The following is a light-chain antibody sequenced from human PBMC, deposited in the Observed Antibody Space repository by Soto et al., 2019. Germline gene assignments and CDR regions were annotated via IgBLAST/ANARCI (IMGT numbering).Light chain of an antibody. CDR1: QNISRW. CDR2: DAS. Sequence: DIQMTQSPSTLSASVGDRVTITCRASQNISRWLAWYQQKPGKAPKFLIYDASTLESGVPSRFSGSGSGTEFTLTISSLQADDFTTYFCQQYDDYPLTFGGGTKVDIK. CDR3: QQYDDYPLT. J-gene: IGKJ4*01. V-gene: IGKV1-5*01.